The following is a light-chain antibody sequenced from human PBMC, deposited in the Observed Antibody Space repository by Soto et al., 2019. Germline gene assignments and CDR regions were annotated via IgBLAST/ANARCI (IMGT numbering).Light chain of an antibody. V-gene: IGKV3-15*01. J-gene: IGKJ1*01. CDR2: GAS. CDR1: QSVSSN. Sequence: EIVMTLSPATVSGPPGERARPSCRASQSVSSNLAWYQQKPGQAPRLLIYGASTRATGIPARFSGSGSGTEFTLTISGLQSEDFAVYYCQQYNNWPPWTFGQGTKVDI. CDR3: QQYNNWPPWT.